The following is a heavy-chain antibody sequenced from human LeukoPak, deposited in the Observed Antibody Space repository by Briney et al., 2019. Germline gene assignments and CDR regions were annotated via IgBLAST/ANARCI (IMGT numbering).Heavy chain of an antibody. J-gene: IGHJ4*02. Sequence: SETLSLTCIVPGGSISSSSYYWAWIRQSPGQGLEWIGTFSSGGSAYYNPSLTSRVSISKYTSDNQFSLRLYSVTAADTAVYYCARKQTGTMYDVWGQGTQVTVSS. D-gene: IGHD1-7*01. V-gene: IGHV4-39*07. CDR2: FSSGGSA. CDR3: ARKQTGTMYDV. CDR1: GGSISSSSYY.